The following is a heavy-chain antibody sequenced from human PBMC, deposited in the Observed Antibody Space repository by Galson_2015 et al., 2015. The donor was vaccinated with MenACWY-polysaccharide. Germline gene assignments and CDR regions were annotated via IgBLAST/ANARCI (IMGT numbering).Heavy chain of an antibody. Sequence: SLRLSCAASGFRFSSFGMRWVRQAPGKGLEWVASLSSDGGQKYYVDSLKGRFTISRDNAKNSMYLQMNSLRAEDTAVYYCARVESNRASDPWGQGTLVTVSS. CDR3: ARVESNRASDP. CDR2: LSSDGGQK. V-gene: IGHV3-7*01. J-gene: IGHJ5*02. CDR1: GFRFSSFG. D-gene: IGHD1-14*01.